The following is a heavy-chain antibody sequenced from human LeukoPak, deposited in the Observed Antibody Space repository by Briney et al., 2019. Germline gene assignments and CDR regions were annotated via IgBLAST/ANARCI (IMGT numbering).Heavy chain of an antibody. CDR2: IYHSGST. J-gene: IGHJ4*02. Sequence: SETLSLTCTVSGYSISSGYYWGWIRQPPGKGLEWIGSIYHSGSTYYNPSLKSRVTISVDTSKNQFSLKLSSVTAADTAVYYCARDPIAVVGAGDYWGQGTLVTVPS. CDR3: ARDPIAVVGAGDY. V-gene: IGHV4-38-2*02. D-gene: IGHD1-26*01. CDR1: GYSISSGYY.